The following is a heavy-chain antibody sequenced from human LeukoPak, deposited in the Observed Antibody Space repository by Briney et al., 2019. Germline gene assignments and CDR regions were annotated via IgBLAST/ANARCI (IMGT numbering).Heavy chain of an antibody. CDR2: ISSNGGST. J-gene: IGHJ4*02. V-gene: IGHV3-64*01. CDR3: ARDALEDYYDILTGYYWGPDY. Sequence: PGGSLRLSCAASGFTFSSYAMHWVRQAPGKGLEYVSAISSNGGSTYYANSVKGRFTISRDNAKNSLYLQMNSLRAEDTAVYYCARDALEDYYDILTGYYWGPDYWGQGTLVTVSS. D-gene: IGHD3-9*01. CDR1: GFTFSSYA.